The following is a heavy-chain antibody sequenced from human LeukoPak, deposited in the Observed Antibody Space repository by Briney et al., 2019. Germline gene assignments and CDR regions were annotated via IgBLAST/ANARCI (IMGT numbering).Heavy chain of an antibody. Sequence: ASVKVSYKASGYTFNSHYVHWVRQAPGQGLEWMGWINPNSDDTNYAQKFQDRVTMTRDTSISTVYMELSRLRSDDTAVYYCARDGAVLWFGELNSAYGMDVWGQGTTVTVSS. CDR2: INPNSDDT. CDR3: ARDGAVLWFGELNSAYGMDV. CDR1: GYTFNSHY. V-gene: IGHV1-2*02. D-gene: IGHD3-10*01. J-gene: IGHJ6*02.